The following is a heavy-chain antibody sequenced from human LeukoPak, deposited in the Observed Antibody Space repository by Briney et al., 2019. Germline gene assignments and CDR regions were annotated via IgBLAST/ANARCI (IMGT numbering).Heavy chain of an antibody. V-gene: IGHV3-30*04. Sequence: GGSLRLSCAASGFTFSSYTMNWVRQAPGKGLEWVAVISYDGSNKYYADSVKGRFTISRDNSKNTLYLQMNSLGAEDTAVYYCARDIATAGYFDYWGQGTLVTVSS. J-gene: IGHJ4*02. CDR3: ARDIATAGYFDY. CDR1: GFTFSSYT. D-gene: IGHD1-26*01. CDR2: ISYDGSNK.